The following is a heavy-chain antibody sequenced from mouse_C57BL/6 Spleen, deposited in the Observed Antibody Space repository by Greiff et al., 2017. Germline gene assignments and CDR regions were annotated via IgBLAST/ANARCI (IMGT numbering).Heavy chain of an antibody. D-gene: IGHD2-4*01. V-gene: IGHV1-15*01. CDR3: TRSYDYDGGDY. J-gene: IGHJ2*01. CDR1: GYTFTDYE. CDR2: IDPETGGT. Sequence: QVQLKQSGAELVRPGASVTLSCKASGYTFTDYEMHWVKQTPVHGLEWIGAIDPETGGTAYNQKFKGKAILTADKSSSTAYMELRSLTSEDSAVYYCTRSYDYDGGDYWGQGTTLTVSS.